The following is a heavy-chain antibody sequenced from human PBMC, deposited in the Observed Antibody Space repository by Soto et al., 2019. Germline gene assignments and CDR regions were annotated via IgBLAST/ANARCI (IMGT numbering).Heavy chain of an antibody. V-gene: IGHV4-30-4*01. CDR2: IYYSGST. CDR1: GCSISSGDYY. D-gene: IGHD3-10*01. Sequence: PXETLSLTCTVSGCSISSGDYYWSWIRQPPGKGLEWIGYIYYSGSTYYSPSLKSRVTISVDTSKNQFSLKLSSVTAADTAVYYCARLKSMVRGVVYFYYGMDVWGHGATVTVSS. CDR3: ARLKSMVRGVVYFYYGMDV. J-gene: IGHJ6*02.